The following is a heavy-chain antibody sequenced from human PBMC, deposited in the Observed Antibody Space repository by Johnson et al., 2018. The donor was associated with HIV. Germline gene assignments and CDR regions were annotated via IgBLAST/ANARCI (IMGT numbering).Heavy chain of an antibody. CDR3: ASGVTARAPVFI. D-gene: IGHD6-6*01. CDR1: GFTFDDYG. V-gene: IGHV3-20*04. Sequence: VQLVESGGGVVRPGGSLRLSCAASGFTFDDYGMSWVRQAPGKGLEWVSGLYWNGGRTVYADSVTGRFPISRDNSKNTLYLQMNSLRAEDTAVYYCASGVTARAPVFIWGQGTMVTVSS. J-gene: IGHJ3*02. CDR2: LYWNGGRT.